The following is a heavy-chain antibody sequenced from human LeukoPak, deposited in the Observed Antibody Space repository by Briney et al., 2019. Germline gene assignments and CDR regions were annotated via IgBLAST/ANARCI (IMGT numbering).Heavy chain of an antibody. Sequence: GASVKVSFKASGYTFTDHYMHWVRQAPGQGLEWMGFINPKTGATRYAQKFQGSITVTRDTSVNTAYMELSGLGPDDTAMYYCVRVAYCGANCYYYVDSWGQGTLVTVSS. V-gene: IGHV1-2*02. D-gene: IGHD2-21*02. CDR3: VRVAYCGANCYYYVDS. CDR2: INPKTGAT. CDR1: GYTFTDHY. J-gene: IGHJ4*02.